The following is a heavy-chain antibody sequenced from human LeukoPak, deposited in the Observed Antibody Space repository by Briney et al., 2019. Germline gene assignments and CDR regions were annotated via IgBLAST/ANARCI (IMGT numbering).Heavy chain of an antibody. CDR3: ARGVTIFGVVSIGGY. CDR2: ISSNGGST. Sequence: PGGSLRLSCAASGFTFSSYAVHWVRQAPGKGLEYVSAISSNGGSTYYANSVKGRFTISRDNSKNTLYLQMGSLRAEDMAVYYCARGVTIFGVVSIGGYWGQGTLVTVSS. D-gene: IGHD3-3*01. CDR1: GFTFSSYA. J-gene: IGHJ4*02. V-gene: IGHV3-64*01.